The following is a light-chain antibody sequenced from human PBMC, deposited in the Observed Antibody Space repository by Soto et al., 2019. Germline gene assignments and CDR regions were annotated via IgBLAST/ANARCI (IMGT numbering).Light chain of an antibody. CDR2: EVN. CDR3: NSHGGSNNFWV. V-gene: IGLV2-8*01. Sequence: QSVLTQPSSASGSPGQSVTISCTGTSSDVGAYNSVSWYQQHPGKAPRLMIYEVNKRPSGVPDRFSGSKSGNTASLTVSGLQAEDEADYYCNSHGGSNNFWVFGGGTKVTVL. J-gene: IGLJ3*02. CDR1: SSDVGAYNS.